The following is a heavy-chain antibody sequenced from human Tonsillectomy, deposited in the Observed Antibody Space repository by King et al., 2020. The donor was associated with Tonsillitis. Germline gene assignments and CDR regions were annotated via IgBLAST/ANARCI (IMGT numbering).Heavy chain of an antibody. J-gene: IGHJ6*03. CDR2: ISTSSRYT. D-gene: IGHD6-13*01. CDR3: ARGISATGTSQYYYYMDV. V-gene: IGHV3-11*05. Sequence: QLVQSGGGLVKPGGSLRLSCAASGFTFSDYYMSWVRQAPGKGLEWVSYISTSSRYTNYADSVKGRFTISRDNANNSVFLQVNSLRGEDTAVYYCARGISATGTSQYYYYMDVWGKGTTVTVSS. CDR1: GFTFSDYY.